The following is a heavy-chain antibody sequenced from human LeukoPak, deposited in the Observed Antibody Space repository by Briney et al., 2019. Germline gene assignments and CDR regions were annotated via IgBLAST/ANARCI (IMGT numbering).Heavy chain of an antibody. CDR2: IYYSGST. J-gene: IGHJ5*02. D-gene: IGHD3-10*01. CDR3: ARGITMVRGVMIHWFDP. V-gene: IGHV4-39*07. Sequence: RPSETLSLTCTVSGGSISSSSYYWGWIRQPPGKGLEWIGGIYYSGSTYYNPSLKSRVTISVDTSKNQFSLKLSSVTAADTAVYYCARGITMVRGVMIHWFDPWGQGTLVTVSS. CDR1: GGSISSSSYY.